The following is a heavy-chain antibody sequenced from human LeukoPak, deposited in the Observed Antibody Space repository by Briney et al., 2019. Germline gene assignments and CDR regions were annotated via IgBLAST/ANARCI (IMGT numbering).Heavy chain of an antibody. V-gene: IGHV3-23*01. CDR2: ISASGDTT. CDR1: GFTFSIYA. Sequence: PGGSLRLSCAASGFTFSIYAMVWVRRAPGKGLEWVSGISASGDTTYYGDSVKGRFIISKDYSKNTLYLQMNGLRAEDTSLYYCASRPRSTVVAPWDYWGQGTLVTVSS. D-gene: IGHD3-22*01. J-gene: IGHJ4*02. CDR3: ASRPRSTVVAPWDY.